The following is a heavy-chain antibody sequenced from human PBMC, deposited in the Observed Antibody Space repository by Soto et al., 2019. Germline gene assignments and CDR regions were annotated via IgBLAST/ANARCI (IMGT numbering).Heavy chain of an antibody. V-gene: IGHV3-23*01. D-gene: IGHD1-26*01. Sequence: GGSLRLSCVASRFPFTSYAMSWVRQAPGKGLEWVAAISASGGATIHADSVKGRLTISRDNSKNTLYLQMNSLRAEDTAVYYCAKDVEGGSLFRGAFDYWGQGTQVTVSS. CDR2: ISASGGAT. J-gene: IGHJ4*02. CDR3: AKDVEGGSLFRGAFDY. CDR1: RFPFTSYA.